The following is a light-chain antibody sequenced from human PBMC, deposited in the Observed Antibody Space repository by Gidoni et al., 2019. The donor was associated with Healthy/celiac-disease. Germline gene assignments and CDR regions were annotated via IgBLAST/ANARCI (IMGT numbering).Light chain of an antibody. CDR2: ELS. J-gene: IGLJ2*01. Sequence: QSALTQPAAATGSTGQSMTISCTGTSSDVGGYNYVYWYQQPPGQAPKLMVYELSNPPSGVSNRFSGSKSGNTASLTISGLQAEDEADYYCSSYTSSSTLVFGGGTKLTVL. CDR3: SSYTSSSTLV. V-gene: IGLV2-14*01. CDR1: SSDVGGYNY.